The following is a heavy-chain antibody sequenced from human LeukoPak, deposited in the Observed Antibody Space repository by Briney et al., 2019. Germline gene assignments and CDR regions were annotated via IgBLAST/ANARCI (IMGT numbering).Heavy chain of an antibody. J-gene: IGHJ6*02. CDR1: GGSISSYY. Sequence: SETLSLTCTVSGGSISSYYWSWIRQPPGKGLEWIGYIYYSGSTNYSPSLKSRVTISVDTSKNQFSLKLSSVTAADTAVYYCARSESAADNHYYYGMDVWGQGTTVTVSS. CDR3: ARSESAADNHYYYGMDV. D-gene: IGHD2-2*01. V-gene: IGHV4-59*01. CDR2: IYYSGST.